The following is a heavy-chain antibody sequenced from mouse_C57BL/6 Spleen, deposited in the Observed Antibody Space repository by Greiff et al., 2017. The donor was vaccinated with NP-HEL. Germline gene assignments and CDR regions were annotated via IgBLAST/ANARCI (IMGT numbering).Heavy chain of an antibody. V-gene: IGHV1-42*01. Sequence: EVQLQQSGPELVKPGASVKISCKASGYSFTGYYMNWVKQSPEKSLEWIGEINPSTGGTTYNQKFKAKATLTVDKSSSTAYMQLKSLTSEDSAVYYCARYGSSYDYAMDYWGQGTSVTVSS. D-gene: IGHD1-1*01. J-gene: IGHJ4*01. CDR1: GYSFTGYY. CDR2: INPSTGGT. CDR3: ARYGSSYDYAMDY.